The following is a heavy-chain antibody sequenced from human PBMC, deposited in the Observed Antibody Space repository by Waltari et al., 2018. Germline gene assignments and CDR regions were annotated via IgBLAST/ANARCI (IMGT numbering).Heavy chain of an antibody. CDR3: AKALDY. J-gene: IGHJ4*02. CDR1: GFTFSSYG. V-gene: IGHV3-30*02. Sequence: QVQLVESGGGVVQPGGSLRLSCAASGFTFSSYGMHWVRQAPGKGLGWVAFIRYDGSNKYYADSVKGRFTISRDNSKNTLYLQMNSLRAEDTAVYYCAKALDYWGQGTLVTVSS. CDR2: IRYDGSNK.